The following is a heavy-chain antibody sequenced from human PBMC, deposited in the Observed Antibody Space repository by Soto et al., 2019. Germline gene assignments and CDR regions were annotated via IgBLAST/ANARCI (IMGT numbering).Heavy chain of an antibody. J-gene: IGHJ4*02. Sequence: ASVKVSCKASGYTFTSYAMHWVRQAPGQRLEWMGWINAGNGNTKYSQKFQGRVTITRNTSASTAYMELSSLRSEDTAVYYCARWGIAAAGTGPAIDYWGQGTLVTVSS. CDR1: GYTFTSYA. CDR3: ARWGIAAAGTGPAIDY. CDR2: INAGNGNT. D-gene: IGHD6-13*01. V-gene: IGHV1-3*01.